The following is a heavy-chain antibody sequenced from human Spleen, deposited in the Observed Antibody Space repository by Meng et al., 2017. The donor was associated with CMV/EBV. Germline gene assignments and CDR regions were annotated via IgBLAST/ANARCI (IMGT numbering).Heavy chain of an antibody. Sequence: VYGGSFSPHDWSWIRQSPGKGLEWIGKINHGGSTFYNPSLKSRVTISLDMSKNQFSLGLTSVTAADTAVYYCARDSSGWYDGYFDSWGQGTLVTVSS. J-gene: IGHJ4*02. D-gene: IGHD6-19*01. CDR2: INHGGST. CDR3: ARDSSGWYDGYFDS. CDR1: GGSFSPHD. V-gene: IGHV4-34*01.